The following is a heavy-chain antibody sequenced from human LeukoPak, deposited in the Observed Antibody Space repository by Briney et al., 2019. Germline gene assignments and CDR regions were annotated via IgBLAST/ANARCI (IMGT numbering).Heavy chain of an antibody. J-gene: IGHJ6*02. D-gene: IGHD3-3*01. CDR3: ARDADLGMDV. V-gene: IGHV3-48*01. Sequence: GGSLRLSCAASGFTFSSYSMNWVRQAPGKGLEWVSYISSSNSTIYYADSVKGRFTISRDNAKNSLYLQMNSLRAEDTAVYYCARDADLGMDVWGQGTTVTVSS. CDR2: ISSSNSTI. CDR1: GFTFSSYS.